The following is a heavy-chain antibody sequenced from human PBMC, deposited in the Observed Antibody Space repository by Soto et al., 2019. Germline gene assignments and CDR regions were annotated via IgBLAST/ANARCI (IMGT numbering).Heavy chain of an antibody. V-gene: IGHV1-8*01. CDR3: ARERASRYSSSEFDP. CDR2: MNPNSGNT. CDR1: GYTFTSYD. J-gene: IGHJ5*02. Sequence: ASVKVSCKASGYTFTSYDINWVRQATGQGLEWRGWMNPNSGNTGYAQKFQGRVTMTRNTSISTAYMELSSLRSEDTAVYYCARERASRYSSSEFDPWGQGTLVTVSS. D-gene: IGHD6-19*01.